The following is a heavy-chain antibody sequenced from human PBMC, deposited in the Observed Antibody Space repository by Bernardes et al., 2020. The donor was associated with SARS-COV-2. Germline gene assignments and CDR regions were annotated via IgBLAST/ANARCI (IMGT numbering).Heavy chain of an antibody. CDR1: GFTVISSY. J-gene: IGHJ4*02. CDR3: ARYRGREFDY. V-gene: IGHV3-53*01. CDR2: IYSESRT. D-gene: IGHD3-10*01. Sequence: GGSLRLSCAASGFTVISSYMTWVRQAPGKGLEWVSIIYSESRTFYADSVKGRFTISRDNSKNTLYLQMNSLRADDTAVYYCARYRGREFDYWGQGTLVTVSS.